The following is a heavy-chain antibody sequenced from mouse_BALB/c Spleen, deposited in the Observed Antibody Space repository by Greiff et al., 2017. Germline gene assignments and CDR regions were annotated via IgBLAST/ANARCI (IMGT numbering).Heavy chain of an antibody. J-gene: IGHJ3*01. CDR3: ATPDYGRFAY. CDR1: GYSITSGYY. CDR2: ISYDGSN. V-gene: IGHV3-6*02. D-gene: IGHD1-2*01. Sequence: VQLQQSGPGLVKPSQSLSLTCSVTGYSITSGYYWNWIRQFPGNKLEWMGYISYDGSNNYNPSLKNRISITRDTSKNQFFLKLNSVTTEDTATYYCATPDYGRFAYWGQGTLVTVSA.